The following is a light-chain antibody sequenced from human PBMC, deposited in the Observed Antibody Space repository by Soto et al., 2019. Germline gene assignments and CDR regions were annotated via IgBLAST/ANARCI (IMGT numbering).Light chain of an antibody. Sequence: SVLTQPASVSGSPGQSITISCTGTSSDVGASNYVSWYQQLPGKVPNLIIYEVSSRPSGVSDRFSGSKSGNTASLTISGLQAEDEGDYYCNADTTSSPRVFATGPKV. J-gene: IGLJ1*01. CDR2: EVS. V-gene: IGLV2-14*01. CDR1: SSDVGASNY. CDR3: NADTTSSPRV.